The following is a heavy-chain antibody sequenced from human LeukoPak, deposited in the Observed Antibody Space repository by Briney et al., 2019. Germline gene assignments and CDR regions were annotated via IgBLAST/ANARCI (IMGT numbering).Heavy chain of an antibody. V-gene: IGHV3-74*01. Sequence: GGSLRLSCAASGFTFSSYWMHWVRQAPGKGLVWVSRINSDGSSTSYADSVKGRFTISRGNAKNTLYLQMNSLRAEDTAVYYCARDPYSGDYGPYYYYYMDVWGKGTTVTISS. CDR3: ARDPYSGDYGPYYYYYMDV. CDR1: GFTFSSYW. J-gene: IGHJ6*03. D-gene: IGHD1-26*01. CDR2: INSDGSST.